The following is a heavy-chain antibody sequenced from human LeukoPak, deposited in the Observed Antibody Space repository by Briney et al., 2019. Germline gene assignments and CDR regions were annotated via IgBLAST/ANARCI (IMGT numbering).Heavy chain of an antibody. J-gene: IGHJ5*02. CDR3: ARGARFLDKNWFDP. V-gene: IGHV6-1*01. CDR2: TYYRSKWYN. CDR1: GDSVSSNSAA. Sequence: SQTLSLTCAISGDSVSSNSAAWNWIRQSPSRGLEWLGRTYYRSKWYNDYAVPVKSRITINPDTSKNQFSLQLNSVTPEDTAVYYCARGARFLDKNWFDPWGQGTLVTVSS. D-gene: IGHD3-10*01.